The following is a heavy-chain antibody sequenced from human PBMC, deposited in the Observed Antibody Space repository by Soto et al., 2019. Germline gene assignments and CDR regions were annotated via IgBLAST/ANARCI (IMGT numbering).Heavy chain of an antibody. D-gene: IGHD1-26*01. V-gene: IGHV1-18*04. CDR1: GCPFTTYG. J-gene: IGHJ4*02. CDR3: ARQYSGAYYIY. Sequence: XSVKVCCNASGCPFTTYGIHWVRQAPGQGLEWMGWINIYNGDTNYSEKVQGRVTMSTDTSTTTAYMELRSLTSDDTAVYYCARQYSGAYYIYWGQGTLVTVSS. CDR2: INIYNGDT.